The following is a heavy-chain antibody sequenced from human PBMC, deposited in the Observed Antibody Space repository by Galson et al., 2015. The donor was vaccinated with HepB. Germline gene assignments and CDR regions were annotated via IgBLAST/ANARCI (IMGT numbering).Heavy chain of an antibody. V-gene: IGHV3-33*01. CDR2: IWYDGSNK. J-gene: IGHJ6*03. CDR1: GFTFSSYG. D-gene: IGHD3/OR15-3a*01. CDR3: ARDRGLYYYYMDV. Sequence: SLRLSCAASGFTFSSYGMHWVRQAPGKGLEWVAVIWYDGSNKYYADSVKGRFTISRDNSKNTLYLQMNSLRAEDTAVYYCARDRGLYYYYMDVWGKGTTVTVSS.